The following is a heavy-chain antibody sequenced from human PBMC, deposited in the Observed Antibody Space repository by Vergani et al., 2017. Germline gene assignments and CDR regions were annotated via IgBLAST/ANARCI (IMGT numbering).Heavy chain of an antibody. D-gene: IGHD1-26*01. CDR1: GYTFTGYY. V-gene: IGHV1-2*02. CDR2: INPNSGGP. J-gene: IGHJ5*02. CDR3: AREGFMGAITGWFDP. Sequence: QVQLVQSGAEVKKPGASVKVSCKASGYTFTGYYMHWVRQAPGQGLEWMGWINPNSGGPNYAQKFQGRVTMTRDTPISTAYMELSRLRSDDTAVYYCAREGFMGAITGWFDPWGQGTLVTVSS.